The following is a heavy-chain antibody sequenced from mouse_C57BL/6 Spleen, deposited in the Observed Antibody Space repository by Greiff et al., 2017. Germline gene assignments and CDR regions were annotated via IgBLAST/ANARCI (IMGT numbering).Heavy chain of an antibody. CDR2: IDPNNGNT. V-gene: IGHV1-64*01. CDR1: GYTFTSYW. Sequence: VQLQQPGAELVKPGASVKLSCKASGYTFTSYWMHWVKQRPGQGLEWIGMIDPNNGNTNYNQKFKGKATLTVDTSSSTAYMQLSSLTSEDSAVYYCGSDYVDDMDYWGQGTSVTVSS. J-gene: IGHJ4*01. CDR3: GSDYVDDMDY. D-gene: IGHD2-13*01.